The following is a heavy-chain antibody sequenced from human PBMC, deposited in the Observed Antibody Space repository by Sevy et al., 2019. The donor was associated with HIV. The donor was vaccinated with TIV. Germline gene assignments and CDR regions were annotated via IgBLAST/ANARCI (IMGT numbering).Heavy chain of an antibody. CDR1: GFTFSDYY. D-gene: IGHD6-13*01. CDR3: AKDSRVYSSSHFDY. Sequence: GGYLRLSCAASGFTFSDYYMTWIRQAPGKGLAWVSYISSGSTYIKYADSVKGRFTISIDNAKNSLYLQMNSLRAEDTAVYYCAKDSRVYSSSHFDYWGQGTLVTVSS. J-gene: IGHJ4*02. V-gene: IGHV3-11*06. CDR2: ISSGSTYI.